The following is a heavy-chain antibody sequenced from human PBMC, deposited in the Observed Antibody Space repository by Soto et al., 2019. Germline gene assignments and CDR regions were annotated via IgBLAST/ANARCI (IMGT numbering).Heavy chain of an antibody. CDR3: SHGYYQYFNS. CDR2: IKSNTAGGTT. D-gene: IGHD5-18*01. Sequence: GGSLRLSCAASGFTFSNAWMNWVRQAPGKGLEWVGRIKSNTAGGTTDFAAPVKGRFTISRDDSQNTLYLQMDSLKTEDTAVYYCSHGYYQYFNSWGPGTLVTVSS. CDR1: GFTFSNAW. V-gene: IGHV3-15*07. J-gene: IGHJ4*02.